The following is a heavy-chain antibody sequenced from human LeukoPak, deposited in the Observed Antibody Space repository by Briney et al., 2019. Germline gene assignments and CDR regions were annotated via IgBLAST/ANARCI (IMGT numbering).Heavy chain of an antibody. Sequence: GGSLRLSCAASGFTFISYSMNWVRQGPWKGLQWVSSISSSSSYIYYADSVKGRFTISRDNAKNPLYLQMNSLRAEDTAVYYCARALSGKRGIYYYYYYMDVWGKGTTVTVSS. CDR2: ISSSSSYI. CDR3: ARALSGKRGIYYYYYYMDV. D-gene: IGHD3-16*01. J-gene: IGHJ6*03. V-gene: IGHV3-21*01. CDR1: GFTFISYS.